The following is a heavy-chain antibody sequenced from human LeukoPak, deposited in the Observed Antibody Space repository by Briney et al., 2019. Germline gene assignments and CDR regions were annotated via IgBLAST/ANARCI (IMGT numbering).Heavy chain of an antibody. J-gene: IGHJ4*02. CDR1: GGSISSGSYY. Sequence: SQTLSLTCTVSGGSISSGSYYWSWIRQPAGKGLEWIGRIYTSGSTNYNPSLKSRVTMSVDTSKNQFSLKLSSVTAADTAVYYCARGSMYYYDSSGYFNEGDFDYWGQGTLVTVSS. CDR3: ARGSMYYYDSSGYFNEGDFDY. CDR2: IYTSGST. D-gene: IGHD3-22*01. V-gene: IGHV4-61*02.